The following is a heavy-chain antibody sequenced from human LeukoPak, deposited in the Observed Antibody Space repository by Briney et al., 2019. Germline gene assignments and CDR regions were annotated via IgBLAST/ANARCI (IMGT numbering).Heavy chain of an antibody. CDR1: GGSITTSSYY. Sequence: PSETLSLTCTVSGGSITTSSYYWGWIRQPPGKGLEWIGSIYYSGSTYYNPSLKSRVTISVDTSKNQFSLKLSSVTAADTAVYYCARVQGVVIMSLWSKDAFDIWGQGTMVTVSS. D-gene: IGHD3-3*01. CDR2: IYYSGST. CDR3: ARVQGVVIMSLWSKDAFDI. J-gene: IGHJ3*02. V-gene: IGHV4-39*07.